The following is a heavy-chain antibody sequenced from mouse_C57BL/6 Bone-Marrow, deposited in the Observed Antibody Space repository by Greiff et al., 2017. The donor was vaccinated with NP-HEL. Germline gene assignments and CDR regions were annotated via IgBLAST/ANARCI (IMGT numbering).Heavy chain of an antibody. CDR2: IDPETGGT. V-gene: IGHV1-15*01. CDR3: TRRIYYGSSNYYAMDY. J-gene: IGHJ4*01. Sequence: QVQLKESGAELVRPGASVTLSCKASGYTFTDYEMHWVKQTPVHGLEWIGAIDPETGGTAYNQKFKGKAILTADKSSSTAYMELRSLTSEDSAVYYCTRRIYYGSSNYYAMDYWGKGTSVTVSS. D-gene: IGHD1-1*01. CDR1: GYTFTDYE.